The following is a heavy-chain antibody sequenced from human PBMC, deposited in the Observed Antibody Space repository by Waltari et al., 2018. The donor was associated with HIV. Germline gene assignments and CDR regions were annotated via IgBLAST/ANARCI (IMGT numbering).Heavy chain of an antibody. CDR1: GYRFNNYW. CDR3: ATSYYFNMDV. Sequence: EVQLVQSGAEVKKPGEYLKLSCKGSGYRFNNYWIGWVRQMPGKGLELMGIIYPGDSETRYSPSFQGQVTISVDKSISTAYLQWSSLKASDTAMYFCATSYYFNMDVWGQGTTVTVSS. J-gene: IGHJ6*02. CDR2: IYPGDSET. V-gene: IGHV5-51*01.